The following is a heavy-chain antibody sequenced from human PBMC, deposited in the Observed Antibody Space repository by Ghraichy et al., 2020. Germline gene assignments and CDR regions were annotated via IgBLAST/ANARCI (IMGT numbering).Heavy chain of an antibody. CDR1: GFTFSDYS. CDR3: AKDPVVINEPDAFDI. CDR2: ISSKNSRSSSI. Sequence: GGSLRLSCAAFGFTFSDYSMNWVRQAPGKGLEWVSYISSKNSRSSSIYYADSVKCRYTISRDNAKNSLYLQLNRLSDADTAVYYSAKDPVVINEPDAFDIWGQGTMVTVSS. V-gene: IGHV3-48*02. J-gene: IGHJ3*02. D-gene: IGHD3-22*01.